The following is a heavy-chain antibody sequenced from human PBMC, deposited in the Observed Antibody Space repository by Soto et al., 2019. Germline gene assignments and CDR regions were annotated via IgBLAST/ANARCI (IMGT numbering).Heavy chain of an antibody. CDR3: ARDQWSSGVYVWFDP. Sequence: HVQLQESGPGLVKPSETLSLTCTVSGGSISTYYWSWIRQPPGKGLEWIGYIYYDGSTSYNPSLRSRVTISVDTSKNQFSLMLSSVTSADTAVYYCARDQWSSGVYVWFDPWGQGTLVTVSS. D-gene: IGHD6-25*01. CDR2: IYYDGST. J-gene: IGHJ5*02. CDR1: GGSISTYY. V-gene: IGHV4-59*01.